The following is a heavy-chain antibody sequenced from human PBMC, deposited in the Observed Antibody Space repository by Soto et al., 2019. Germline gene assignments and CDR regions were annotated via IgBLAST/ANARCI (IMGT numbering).Heavy chain of an antibody. V-gene: IGHV1-69*13. J-gene: IGHJ3*01. CDR2: IIPIFGTA. Sequence: SVKVACKASGGTFSIYSISWVRQAPGQGLEWMVGIIPIFGTANYAQKFQGRVTITADESTSTAYMELSSLRSEDRAVYYCARSCSGGSCYYAFDDRRKGKTVTVSS. CDR3: ARSCSGGSCYYAFDD. CDR1: GGTFSIYS. D-gene: IGHD2-15*01.